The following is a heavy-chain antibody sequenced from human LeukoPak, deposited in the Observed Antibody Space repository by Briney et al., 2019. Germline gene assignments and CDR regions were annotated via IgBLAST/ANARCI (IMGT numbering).Heavy chain of an antibody. J-gene: IGHJ4*02. V-gene: IGHV3-7*01. CDR2: IKQDGSEK. Sequence: GGSLRLSCAASGFTFSSYWMSWVRQAPGKGLEWVANIKQDGSEKYYVDSVKGRFTISRDNAKNSLYLQMNSLRAEDTAVYYCARIVRGVIIHHFDYWGQGTLVTVSS. CDR3: ARIVRGVIIHHFDY. D-gene: IGHD3-10*01. CDR1: GFTFSSYW.